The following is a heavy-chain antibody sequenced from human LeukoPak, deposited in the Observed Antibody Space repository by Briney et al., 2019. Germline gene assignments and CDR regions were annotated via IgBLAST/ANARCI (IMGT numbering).Heavy chain of an antibody. J-gene: IGHJ4*02. CDR2: IKSKTDGGTT. V-gene: IGHV3-15*01. Sequence: GGSLRLSCAASGFTFSNAWMSWVRQAPGKGLEWVGRIKSKTDGGTTDYAAPVKGRFTISRDDSKNTLYLQMNSLRAEDTAVYYCAKDAYYYGSGSYDYWGQGTLVTVSS. CDR3: AKDAYYYGSGSYDY. CDR1: GFTFSNAW. D-gene: IGHD3-10*01.